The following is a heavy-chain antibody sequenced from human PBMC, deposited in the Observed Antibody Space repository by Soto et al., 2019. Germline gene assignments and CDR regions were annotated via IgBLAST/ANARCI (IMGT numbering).Heavy chain of an antibody. D-gene: IGHD4-17*01. CDR3: ARDYFGDYKPAD. CDR2: IFYNGDT. J-gene: IGHJ4*02. Sequence: SATLSLTCTLSGASFSSGAYSWSWIRQHPGKGLEWIGYIFYNGDTYYNPSLKSRVTISVDTSKNRIFLELTSVTAADTAVYYCARDYFGDYKPADWGEGTKVTVSS. CDR1: GASFSSGAYS. V-gene: IGHV4-31*03.